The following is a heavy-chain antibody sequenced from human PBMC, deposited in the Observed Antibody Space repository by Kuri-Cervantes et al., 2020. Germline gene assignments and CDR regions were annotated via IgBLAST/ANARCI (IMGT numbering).Heavy chain of an antibody. D-gene: IGHD6-25*01. V-gene: IGHV4-34*01. J-gene: IGHJ3*02. Sequence: SETLSLTCAVYGGSFSGYYWSWIRQPPGKGLEWIGEINHSGSTNYNPSLKSRVTISVDTSKNQFSLKLSSVTAADTAVYYCARGELYSSGFNPDAFDIWGQGAMVTVSS. CDR2: INHSGST. CDR1: GGSFSGYY. CDR3: ARGELYSSGFNPDAFDI.